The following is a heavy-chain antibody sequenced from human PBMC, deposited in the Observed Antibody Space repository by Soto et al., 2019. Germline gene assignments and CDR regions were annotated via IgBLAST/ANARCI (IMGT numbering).Heavy chain of an antibody. CDR1: GFTFSSYA. V-gene: IGHV3-30-3*01. CDR3: ARGSYNWNYIGWFDP. D-gene: IGHD1-7*01. Sequence: GGSLRLSCAASGFTFSSYAMHWVRQAPGKGLEWVAVISYDGSNKYYADSVKGRFTISRDNSKNTLYLQMNSLRAEDTAVYYCARGSYNWNYIGWFDPWGQGTLVTVSS. J-gene: IGHJ5*02. CDR2: ISYDGSNK.